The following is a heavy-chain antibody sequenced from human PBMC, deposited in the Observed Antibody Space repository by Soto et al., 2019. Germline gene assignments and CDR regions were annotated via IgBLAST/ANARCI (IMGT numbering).Heavy chain of an antibody. CDR2: IYYSGST. CDR1: GGSISSSSYY. D-gene: IGHD3-22*01. V-gene: IGHV4-39*01. Sequence: ETLSLTCTVSGGSISSSSYYWGWIRQPPGKGLEWIGSIYYSGSTYYNPSLKSRVTISVDTSKNQFSLKVTSVTAADTALYYCARDYFDSSDYTTNWFDPWGQGTLVTVSS. J-gene: IGHJ5*02. CDR3: ARDYFDSSDYTTNWFDP.